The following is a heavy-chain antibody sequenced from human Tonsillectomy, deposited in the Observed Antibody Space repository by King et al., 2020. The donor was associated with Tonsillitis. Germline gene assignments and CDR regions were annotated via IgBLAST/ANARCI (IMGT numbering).Heavy chain of an antibody. J-gene: IGHJ4*02. Sequence: VQLVESGGGLVQPGGSLRVSCAASGFTFSSYAMSWVRQAPGKGLEWVSLISGGGGSTYYADSVKGRFTISRYNSKNTLYLQMNSLRVEDTAVYYCAKDPTYYKTTYYFDYWGQGTLVTVSS. CDR3: AKDPTYYKTTYYFDY. CDR2: ISGGGGST. V-gene: IGHV3-23*04. D-gene: IGHD3-10*01. CDR1: GFTFSSYA.